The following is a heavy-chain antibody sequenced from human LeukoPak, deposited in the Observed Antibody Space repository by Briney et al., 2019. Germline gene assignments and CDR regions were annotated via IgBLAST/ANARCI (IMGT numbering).Heavy chain of an antibody. CDR3: ARISSSWYSIDY. CDR1: GFTVSSNY. D-gene: IGHD6-13*01. J-gene: IGHJ4*02. Sequence: GGSLRLSCAASGFTVSSNYMSWVRQAPGKGLEWVSVIYSGGTKYYADSVKGRFTISRDNSKNTLYLQMNSLRAEDTAVYCCARISSSWYSIDYWGQGTLVTVSS. V-gene: IGHV3-53*05. CDR2: IYSGGTK.